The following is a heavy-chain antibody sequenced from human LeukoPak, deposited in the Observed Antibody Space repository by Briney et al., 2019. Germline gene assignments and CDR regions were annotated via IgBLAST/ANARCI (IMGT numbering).Heavy chain of an antibody. CDR1: GFTFDDYA. D-gene: IGHD3-16*01. CDR2: MSWNGDNI. V-gene: IGHV3-9*01. Sequence: PGRSLRLSCVASGFTFDDYAMHWVRQAPWKGLEWVSAMSWNGDNIAYADSVKGRFTISRDNAKNSLYLQMNSLRPEDTALYYCAKDGSSHSNMLTAYDYWGQGTLVTVSS. J-gene: IGHJ4*02. CDR3: AKDGSSHSNMLTAYDY.